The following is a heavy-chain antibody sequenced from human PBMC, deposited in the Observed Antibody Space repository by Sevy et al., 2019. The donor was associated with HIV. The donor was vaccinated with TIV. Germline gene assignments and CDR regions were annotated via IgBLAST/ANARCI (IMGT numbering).Heavy chain of an antibody. CDR3: AKDMLVVVEEALDT. CDR2: ISGSGGET. CDR1: GFTFRNYA. V-gene: IGHV3-23*01. D-gene: IGHD3-22*01. Sequence: GGSLRLSCAASGFTFRNYAMNWVRQAPGKGLEWVSIISGSGGETYYADSVKGRFTISRDKSKNMLYLQMNSLRVEDTAVYYCAKDMLVVVEEALDTWGQGTMVTVSS. J-gene: IGHJ3*02.